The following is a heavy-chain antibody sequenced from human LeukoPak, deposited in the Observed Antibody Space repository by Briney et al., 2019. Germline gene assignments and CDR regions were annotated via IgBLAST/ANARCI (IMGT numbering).Heavy chain of an antibody. CDR2: ISSSSSYI. CDR1: GFTFSSYS. CDR3: ARQEYPLLLTTVTNSPIWYYYYYMDV. V-gene: IGHV3-21*01. D-gene: IGHD4-11*01. Sequence: GGSLRLSCAASGFTFSSYSMNWVRQAPGKGLEWVSSISSSSSYIYYADSVKGRFTISRDNAKNSLYLRMNSLRAEDTAVYYFARQEYPLLLTTVTNSPIWYYYYYMDVWGKGTTVTVSS. J-gene: IGHJ6*03.